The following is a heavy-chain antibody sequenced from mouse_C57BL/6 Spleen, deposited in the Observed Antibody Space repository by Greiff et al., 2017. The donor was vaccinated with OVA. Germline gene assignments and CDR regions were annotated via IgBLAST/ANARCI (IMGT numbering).Heavy chain of an antibody. CDR1: GYTFTSYW. D-gene: IGHD1-1*01. Sequence: VKVVESGAELVKPGASVTLSCKASGYTFTSYWMHWVKQRPGQGLEWIGMIHPNSGSTNYNEKFKSQATLTVDKSSSTAYMQLSSLPSEDSAGYYCAEGIPTVVAPYAMGYGGQGTSVTVSS. V-gene: IGHV1-64*01. CDR3: AEGIPTVVAPYAMGY. J-gene: IGHJ4*01. CDR2: IHPNSGST.